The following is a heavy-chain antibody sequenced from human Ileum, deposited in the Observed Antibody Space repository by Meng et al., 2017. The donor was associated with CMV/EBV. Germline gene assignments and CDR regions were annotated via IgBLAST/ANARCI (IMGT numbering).Heavy chain of an antibody. D-gene: IGHD3-9*01. V-gene: IGHV3-23*01. CDR3: AKGLTLFDD. CDR1: GFTFSSFA. Sequence: GGSLRLSCAASGFTFSSFALSWIRRAPGKALEWVAAISGSGDNTYYADSVKGRFTVSRDNSKNKLYLQMDSLRGEDTAVYICAKGLTLFDDWGQGVLVTVSS. CDR2: ISGSGDNT. J-gene: IGHJ4*02.